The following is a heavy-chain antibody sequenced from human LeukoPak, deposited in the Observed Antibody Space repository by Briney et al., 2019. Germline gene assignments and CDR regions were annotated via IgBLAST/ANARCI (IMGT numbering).Heavy chain of an antibody. Sequence: SQTLSLTCGVSGYSISRGYYWAWIRQPPGKGLEWIGTIYHTGSTYYTPSLGSRVTISVDTSKNEFSLNLNSVTAADTAVYYCARAGWIITSGIDYWGQGALVTVSS. V-gene: IGHV4-38-2*01. CDR1: GYSISRGYY. CDR2: IYHTGST. J-gene: IGHJ4*02. D-gene: IGHD3-10*01. CDR3: ARAGWIITSGIDY.